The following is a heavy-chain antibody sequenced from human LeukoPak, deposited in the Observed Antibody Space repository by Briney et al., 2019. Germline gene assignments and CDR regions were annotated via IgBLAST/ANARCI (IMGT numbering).Heavy chain of an antibody. CDR1: GGTFSSYA. CDR3: ARPSTYYYDSSGYYYAFDI. Sequence: SVKVSCKASGGTFSSYAISWVRQAPGQGLEWMGGIIPIFGTANYAQKFQGRVTITRNTSISTAYMELSSLRSEDTAVYYCARPSTYYYDSSGYYYAFDIWGQGTMVTVSS. V-gene: IGHV1-69*05. CDR2: IIPIFGTA. D-gene: IGHD3-22*01. J-gene: IGHJ3*02.